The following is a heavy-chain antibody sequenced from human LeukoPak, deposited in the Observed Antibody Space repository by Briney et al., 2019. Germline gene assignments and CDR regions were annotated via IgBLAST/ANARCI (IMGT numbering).Heavy chain of an antibody. V-gene: IGHV1-18*01. Sequence: GASVKVSCKASGYTFTSYGISWVRQAPGQGLEWMGRISAYNGNTNYAQKLQGRVTMTTDTSTSTAYMELRSLRSDDTAVYYCARAGRNTIFGVVIAKGYWGQGTLVTVSS. CDR3: ARAGRNTIFGVVIAKGY. D-gene: IGHD3-3*01. CDR2: ISAYNGNT. CDR1: GYTFTSYG. J-gene: IGHJ4*02.